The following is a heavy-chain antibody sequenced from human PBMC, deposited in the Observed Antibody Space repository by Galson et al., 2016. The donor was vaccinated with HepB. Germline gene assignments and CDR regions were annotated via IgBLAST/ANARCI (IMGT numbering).Heavy chain of an antibody. CDR1: GFTVSTNY. V-gene: IGHV3-53*01. Sequence: SLRLSCAASGFTVSTNYTSWVRQAPGKGLEWVSVIYSGDSTYYADSVKGRFTISRDNSKNTLYLQMNSLRADDTAVYYCARDPHSIAAAGTGWGQGTTVTVSS. D-gene: IGHD6-13*01. CDR2: IYSGDST. CDR3: ARDPHSIAAAGTG. J-gene: IGHJ6*02.